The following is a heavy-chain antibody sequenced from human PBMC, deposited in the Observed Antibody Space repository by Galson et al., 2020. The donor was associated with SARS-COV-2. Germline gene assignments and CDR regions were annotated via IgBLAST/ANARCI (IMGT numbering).Heavy chain of an antibody. Sequence: LSLTCAASGFTFSSYAMHWVRQAPGKGLEWVAVISYDGSNKYYADSVKGRFTISRDNSENTLYLQMNSLRAEDTAVYYCASGLLWFGEPIDYWGQGTLVTVSS. CDR3: ASGLLWFGEPIDY. D-gene: IGHD3-10*01. CDR2: ISYDGSNK. V-gene: IGHV3-30*01. CDR1: GFTFSSYA. J-gene: IGHJ4*02.